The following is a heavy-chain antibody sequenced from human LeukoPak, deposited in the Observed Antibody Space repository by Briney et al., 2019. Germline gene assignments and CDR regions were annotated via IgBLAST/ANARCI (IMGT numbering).Heavy chain of an antibody. CDR3: GRDPRLGIRGHTYGYIEY. J-gene: IGHJ4*02. CDR1: GHTFSSYT. Sequence: ASVKVSCKTSGHTFSSYTITWVRQAPGQGLQWMGWINTNTGNPTYAQGFTGRYVFSLDTSVSTAYLQISGLTADDTAVYFCGRDPRLGIRGHTYGYIEYWGQGTLVTVSS. CDR2: INTNTGNP. V-gene: IGHV7-4-1*02. D-gene: IGHD5-18*01.